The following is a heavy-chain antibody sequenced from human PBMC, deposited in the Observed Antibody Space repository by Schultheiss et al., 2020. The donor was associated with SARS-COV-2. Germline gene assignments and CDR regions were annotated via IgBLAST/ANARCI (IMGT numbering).Heavy chain of an antibody. CDR1: GGSISSYY. J-gene: IGHJ3*02. D-gene: IGHD2-21*01. Sequence: SETLSLTCTVSGGSISSYYWSWIRQPPGKGLEWMGNIYHSGSTNYNPSLKSRVTISVDTSKNQFSLKLSSVTAADTAVYYCARADCGGDCYFPFDAFDIWGQGTMVTVSS. CDR2: IYHSGST. V-gene: IGHV4-59*01. CDR3: ARADCGGDCYFPFDAFDI.